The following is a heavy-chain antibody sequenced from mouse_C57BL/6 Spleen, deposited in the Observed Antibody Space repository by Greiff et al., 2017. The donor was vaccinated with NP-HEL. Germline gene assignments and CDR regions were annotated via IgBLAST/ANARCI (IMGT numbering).Heavy chain of an antibody. D-gene: IGHD2-13*01. J-gene: IGHJ2*01. CDR2: IHPTSGST. Sequence: QVQLQQPGAELVKPGASVKLSCKASGYTFTSYWMHWVKQRPGQGLEWIGMIHPTSGSTNYNEKFKSKATLTVYKSSSTAYMQLSSLTSEDSAVYYCARRGDSYYFDYWGQGTTLTVSS. CDR1: GYTFTSYW. V-gene: IGHV1-64*01. CDR3: ARRGDSYYFDY.